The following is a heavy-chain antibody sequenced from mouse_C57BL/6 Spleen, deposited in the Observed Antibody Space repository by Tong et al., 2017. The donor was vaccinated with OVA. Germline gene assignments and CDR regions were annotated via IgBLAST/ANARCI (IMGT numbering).Heavy chain of an antibody. CDR1: GYTFSSYW. J-gene: IGHJ2*01. CDR3: ARRDRYFDY. D-gene: IGHD2-14*01. V-gene: IGHV1-18*01. Sequence: EVQLQQSGAELMKPGASVKISCKATGYTFSSYWIEWVKQRPGHGLEWIGGINPNNGGTSYNQKFKGKATLTVDKSSSTAYMELRSLTSEDSAVYYCARRDRYFDYWGKGTTLTVSS. CDR2: INPNNGGT.